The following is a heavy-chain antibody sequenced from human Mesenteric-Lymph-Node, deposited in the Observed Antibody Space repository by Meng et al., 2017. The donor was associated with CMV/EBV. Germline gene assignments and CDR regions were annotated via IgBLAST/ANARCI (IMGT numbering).Heavy chain of an antibody. CDR2: INSDGSST. CDR1: GFTFSSYW. J-gene: IGHJ6*02. CDR3: ARDQGIGYCSSTSCEGHYYYGMDV. D-gene: IGHD2-2*01. V-gene: IGHV3-74*01. Sequence: GESLKISCAASGFTFSSYWMRWVRQAPGKGLVWVSRINSDGSSTSYADSVKGRFTISRDNAKNTLYLQMNSLRAEDTAVYYCARDQGIGYCSSTSCEGHYYYGMDVWGQGTTVTVSS.